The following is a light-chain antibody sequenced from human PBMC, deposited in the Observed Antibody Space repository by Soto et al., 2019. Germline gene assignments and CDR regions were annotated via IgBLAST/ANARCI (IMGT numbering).Light chain of an antibody. Sequence: QSVLTQPASVSGSPGQSITISCSGTNSDVGGYNYVSWYQQHPGEAPKLMIYDVSYRPSGISNRFSGSKSDNTASLTISGLQAEDEADYYCSSYTTSSLYVFGTGTKLTVL. J-gene: IGLJ1*01. V-gene: IGLV2-14*01. CDR1: NSDVGGYNY. CDR3: SSYTTSSLYV. CDR2: DVS.